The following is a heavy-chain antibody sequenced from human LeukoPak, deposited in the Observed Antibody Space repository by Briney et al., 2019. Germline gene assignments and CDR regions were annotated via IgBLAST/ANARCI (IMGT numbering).Heavy chain of an antibody. J-gene: IGHJ5*02. D-gene: IGHD4/OR15-4a*01. CDR2: ISSHGDNK. CDR1: GFSLDTYA. CDR3: ARHRRNQNSRGAWFDP. Sequence: PGGSLRLSCVASGFSLDTYAMHWVRQAPGKGLEWVALISSHGDNKYYADSVKGRFTISRDNSENTLFLQMNSLRAEDTSIYYCARHRRNQNSRGAWFDPWGQGTLVTVSS. V-gene: IGHV3-30-3*01.